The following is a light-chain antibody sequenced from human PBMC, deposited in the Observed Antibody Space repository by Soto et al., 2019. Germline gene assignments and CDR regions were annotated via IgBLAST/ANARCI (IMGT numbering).Light chain of an antibody. CDR2: EGS. V-gene: IGLV2-23*01. CDR1: SSEVGSYNL. J-gene: IGLJ1*01. Sequence: QSVLTQPASVSGSPGQSITISCTGTSSEVGSYNLVSWYQQHPGKAPKLMIYEGSKRPSGVSNRFSGSKSGNTASLTISGLQAEDEADYYCCSYAGSSTYVFGTGTKVT. CDR3: CSYAGSSTYV.